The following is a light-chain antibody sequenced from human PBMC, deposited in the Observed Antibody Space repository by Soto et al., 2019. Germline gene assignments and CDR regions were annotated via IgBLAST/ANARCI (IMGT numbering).Light chain of an antibody. Sequence: QAVVTQEPSLTVPPGGTVTLTCGSSTGAVTSGHYPYWFQQKPGQAPRTLIYDTSNKHSWTPARFSGSLLGGKAALTLSGAQPEDEAEYYCLLSYSGAHVVFGGGTQLTVL. CDR1: TGAVTSGHY. J-gene: IGLJ2*01. V-gene: IGLV7-46*01. CDR3: LLSYSGAHVV. CDR2: DTS.